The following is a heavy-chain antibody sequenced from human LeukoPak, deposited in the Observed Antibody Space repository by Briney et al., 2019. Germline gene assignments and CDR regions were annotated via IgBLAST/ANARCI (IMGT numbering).Heavy chain of an antibody. D-gene: IGHD6-19*01. Sequence: SETLSLTCTVSGVSISSYYWSWIRQPPGKGLEWIGYIYYSGNTNYNPSLKSRVTISVDTSKNQFSLKLSSVIAADTAVYYCARLAVVGTKWFDPWGQGTLVTDSS. V-gene: IGHV4-59*01. CDR3: ARLAVVGTKWFDP. CDR2: IYYSGNT. J-gene: IGHJ5*02. CDR1: GVSISSYY.